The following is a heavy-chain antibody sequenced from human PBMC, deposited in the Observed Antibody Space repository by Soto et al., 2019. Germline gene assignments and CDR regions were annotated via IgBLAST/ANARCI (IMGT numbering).Heavy chain of an antibody. CDR1: GGSISSSSYY. CDR3: ARLGVLYNWFDP. J-gene: IGHJ5*02. D-gene: IGHD2-8*01. V-gene: IGHV4-39*01. Sequence: QLQLQESGPGLVKPSETLSLTCTVSGGSISSSSYYWGWIRQPPGKGLEWIGSIYYSGSTYYNPSLKSRVTISVDTSKNQFSRKLSSVTAADTAVYYCARLGVLYNWFDPWGQGTLVTVSS. CDR2: IYYSGST.